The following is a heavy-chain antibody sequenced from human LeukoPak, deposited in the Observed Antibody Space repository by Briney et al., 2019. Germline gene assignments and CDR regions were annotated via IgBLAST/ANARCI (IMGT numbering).Heavy chain of an antibody. CDR3: ARDSPRDYYDSSGYYYYAFDI. J-gene: IGHJ3*02. V-gene: IGHV4-4*07. CDR2: XXXXXST. Sequence: SETLSLTCTVSGGSISSYYWSWIRQPAGKGLXXXXXXXXXXSTNYNPSLKSRVTMSVDTSKNQFSLKLSSVTAADTAVYYCARDSPRDYYDSSGYYYYAFDIWGQGTMVTVSS. CDR1: GGSISSYY. D-gene: IGHD3-22*01.